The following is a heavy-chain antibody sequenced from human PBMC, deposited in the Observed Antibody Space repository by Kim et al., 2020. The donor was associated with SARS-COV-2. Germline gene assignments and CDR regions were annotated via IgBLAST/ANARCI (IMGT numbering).Heavy chain of an antibody. CDR1: GYSFTSYW. Sequence: GESLKISCKGSGYSFTSYWIGWVRQMPGKGLEWMGIIYPGDSDTRYSPSFQGQVTISADKSISTAYLQWSSLKASDTAMYYCAVAGPLWFGELPPFYWYFDLWGRGTLVTVSS. CDR2: IYPGDSDT. D-gene: IGHD3-10*01. J-gene: IGHJ2*01. V-gene: IGHV5-51*01. CDR3: AVAGPLWFGELPPFYWYFDL.